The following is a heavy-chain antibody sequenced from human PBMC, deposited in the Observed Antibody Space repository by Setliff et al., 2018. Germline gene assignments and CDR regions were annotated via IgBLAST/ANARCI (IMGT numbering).Heavy chain of an antibody. D-gene: IGHD3-9*01. Sequence: SETLSLTCAVYGGSFSGYYWSWIRQPPGKRLKWIGEIIHSGSTNYNPSLKSRVTISMDTSKNQFSLKLSSVTAADTAVYYCARLNYDILTGYYGSPYYYGMDVWGQGTTVTVSS. CDR2: IIHSGST. CDR3: ARLNYDILTGYYGSPYYYGMDV. J-gene: IGHJ6*02. V-gene: IGHV4-34*12. CDR1: GGSFSGYY.